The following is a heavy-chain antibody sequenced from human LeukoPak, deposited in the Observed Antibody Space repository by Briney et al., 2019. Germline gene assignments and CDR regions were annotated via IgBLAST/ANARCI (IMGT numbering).Heavy chain of an antibody. CDR1: GFIFSSYG. J-gene: IGHJ4*02. D-gene: IGHD3-22*01. CDR3: AKDSGYYYDSSSALPPDY. CDR2: IRYDGSNK. V-gene: IGHV3-30*02. Sequence: GGSLRLSCVASGFIFSSYGMHWVRQAPGNGLEWVAFIRYDGSNKYYGDSVKGRFTISRDNSKNTLYLQMNSQRAEDTAVYYCAKDSGYYYDSSSALPPDYWGQGTLVTVSS.